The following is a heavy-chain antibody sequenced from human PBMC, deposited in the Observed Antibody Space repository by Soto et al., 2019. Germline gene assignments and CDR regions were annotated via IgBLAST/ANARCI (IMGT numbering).Heavy chain of an antibody. D-gene: IGHD6-19*01. CDR3: AKDSYIAVAPGGTGGYFDY. Sequence: QTGGSLRLSCAASGFTFSSYAMSWVRQAPGKGLEWVSAISGSGGSTYYADSVKGRFTISRDNSKNTLYLQMNSLRAEDTAVYYCAKDSYIAVAPGGTGGYFDYWGQGTLVTVSS. CDR2: ISGSGGST. CDR1: GFTFSSYA. J-gene: IGHJ4*02. V-gene: IGHV3-23*01.